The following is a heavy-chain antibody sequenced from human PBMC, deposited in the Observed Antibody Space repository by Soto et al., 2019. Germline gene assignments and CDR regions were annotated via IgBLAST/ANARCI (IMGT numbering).Heavy chain of an antibody. V-gene: IGHV3-23*01. CDR3: TKGAVGGGNYYSPDY. CDR1: GFTFSSYA. Sequence: GGSLRLSCAASGFTFSSYAMSWVRQAPGKGLEWVSGIRGSGGSTYYADSVKGRFTISRDNSKNTLYLQMNSLRAEDTAVYYCTKGAVGGGNYYSPDYWGQGTLVTVSS. D-gene: IGHD1-26*01. J-gene: IGHJ4*02. CDR2: IRGSGGST.